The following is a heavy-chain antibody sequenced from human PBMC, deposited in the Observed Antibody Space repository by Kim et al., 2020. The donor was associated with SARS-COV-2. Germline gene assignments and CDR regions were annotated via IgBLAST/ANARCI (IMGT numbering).Heavy chain of an antibody. V-gene: IGHV3-30*04. CDR1: GFTFSSYA. CDR2: ISYDGSNK. CDR3: ARDLPVGEISSGWLFDY. Sequence: GGSLRLSCAASGFTFSSYAMHWVRQAPGKGLEWVAVISYDGSNKYYADSVKGRFTISRDNSKNTLYLQMNSLRAEDTAVYYCARDLPVGEISSGWLFDYWGQGTLVTVSS. J-gene: IGHJ4*02. D-gene: IGHD6-19*01.